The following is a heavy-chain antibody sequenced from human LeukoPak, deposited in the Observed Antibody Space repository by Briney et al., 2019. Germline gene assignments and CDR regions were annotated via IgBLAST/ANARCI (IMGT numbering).Heavy chain of an antibody. V-gene: IGHV4-39*02. CDR1: GGSTSSSSYY. Sequence: SETLSLTCTVSGGSTSSSSYYWGWIRQPPGKGLEWIGSIYYSGSTYYNPSLKSRVTISVDTSKNQFSLKLSSVTAADTAVYYCARELGSGVFDAFDIWGQGTMVTVSS. CDR3: ARELGSGVFDAFDI. J-gene: IGHJ3*02. D-gene: IGHD3-3*01. CDR2: IYYSGST.